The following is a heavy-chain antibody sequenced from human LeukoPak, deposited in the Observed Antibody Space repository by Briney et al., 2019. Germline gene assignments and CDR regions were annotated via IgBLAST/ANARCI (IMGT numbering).Heavy chain of an antibody. J-gene: IGHJ4*02. V-gene: IGHV4-34*01. D-gene: IGHD1-26*01. CDR1: GGSFSGYY. CDR3: ARELVGATTPDY. Sequence: SETLSLTCAVYGGSFSGYYWSWIRQPPGKGLEWIGEINHRGSTNYNPSLKSRVTISVDTSKSQFSLKLNSVTAADTAVYYCARELVGATTPDYWGQGSLVTVSS. CDR2: INHRGST.